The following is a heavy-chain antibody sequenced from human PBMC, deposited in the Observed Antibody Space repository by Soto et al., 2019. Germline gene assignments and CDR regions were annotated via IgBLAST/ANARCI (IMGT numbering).Heavy chain of an antibody. D-gene: IGHD2-2*01. CDR1: GFTFSSYA. CDR3: AKDSLCSSTSCPFDY. V-gene: IGHV3-23*01. J-gene: IGHJ4*02. Sequence: EVQLLESGGGLVQSGGSLRLSCAASGFTFSSYAMSWVRQAPGKGLEWVSAISGSGGSTYYADSVKGRFTISRDNSKNTLYLQMNSLRAEDTAVYYCAKDSLCSSTSCPFDYWGQGTLVTVSS. CDR2: ISGSGGST.